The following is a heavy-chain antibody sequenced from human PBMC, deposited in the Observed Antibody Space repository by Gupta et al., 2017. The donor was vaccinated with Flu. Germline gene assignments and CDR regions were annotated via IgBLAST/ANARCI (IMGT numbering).Heavy chain of an antibody. CDR1: EGYVSGYY. J-gene: IGHJ4*02. D-gene: IGHD2-21*01. CDR2: FQSIVGT. Sequence: QVQLQESGPGLVKPSETLSLTCTVSEGYVSGYYWSWIRQPPGKGLEWIGYFQSIVGTTYNPSLKSRVTMSGDTTNNQLSLTLRTVTAADTAVYYCVRHKTEGAIMWDIDKWGQGILVTVSS. CDR3: VRHKTEGAIMWDIDK. V-gene: IGHV4-59*08.